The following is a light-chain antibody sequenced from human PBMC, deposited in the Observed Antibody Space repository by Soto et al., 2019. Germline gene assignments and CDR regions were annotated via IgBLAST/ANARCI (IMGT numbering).Light chain of an antibody. J-gene: IGKJ1*01. CDR2: DAS. Sequence: EIVLTQSPGTLSLSPGERATLSCRASQSVSSNYLAWYQQKPGQPPRLLISDASSRATGIPDRFSGSVSGTDFTPTISGLEPEDFAVYYCQHYGRSPPSWTFGQGTKVEIK. CDR3: QHYGRSPPSWT. CDR1: QSVSSNY. V-gene: IGKV3-20*01.